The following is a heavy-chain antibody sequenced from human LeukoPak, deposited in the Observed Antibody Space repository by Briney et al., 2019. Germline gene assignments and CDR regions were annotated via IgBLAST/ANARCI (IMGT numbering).Heavy chain of an antibody. CDR3: AKGPIVLDYYYMDV. Sequence: PGGSLRLSCAASGFTFTSYWMSWVRQPPGKGLEWVANIKQDGSEKYYVDSVKGRFTISRDNSKNTVFLQIDSLRAEDTAVYYCAKGPIVLDYYYMDVWGKGTTVTVSS. J-gene: IGHJ6*03. CDR1: GFTFTSYW. V-gene: IGHV3-7*01. D-gene: IGHD2-8*01. CDR2: IKQDGSEK.